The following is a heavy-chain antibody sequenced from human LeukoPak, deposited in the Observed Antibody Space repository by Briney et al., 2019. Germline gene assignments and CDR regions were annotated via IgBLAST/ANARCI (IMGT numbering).Heavy chain of an antibody. CDR1: GGTFSSYA. V-gene: IGHV1-69*05. CDR2: IIPIFGTA. CDR3: HIVVVPAALEGYYYYYMGV. Sequence: GSSVKVSCKASGGTFSSYAISWVRQAPGQGLEWMGGIIPIFGTANYAQKFQGRVTITTDESTSTAYMELSSLRSEDTAVYYCHIVVVPAALEGYYYYYMGVWGKGTTVTVSS. J-gene: IGHJ6*03. D-gene: IGHD2-2*01.